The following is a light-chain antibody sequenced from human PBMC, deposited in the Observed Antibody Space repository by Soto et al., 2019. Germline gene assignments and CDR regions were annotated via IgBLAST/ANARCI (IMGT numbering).Light chain of an antibody. CDR3: CSYASRRCL. CDR1: SSDVGVSNL. Sequence: QSALTQPASVSGSPGQSITISCTGSSSDVGVSNLVSWYQQHPGKDPKLIIYEVSQRPSGVSNRFSGSKSGNTASLTISWHQADDGGDYYCCSYASRRCLFGAGSQLTVL. CDR2: EVS. J-gene: IGLJ2*01. V-gene: IGLV2-23*02.